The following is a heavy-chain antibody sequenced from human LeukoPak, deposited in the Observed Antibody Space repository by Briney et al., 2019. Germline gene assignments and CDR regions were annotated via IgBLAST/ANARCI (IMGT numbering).Heavy chain of an antibody. V-gene: IGHV4-28*01. D-gene: IGHD3-22*01. CDR1: GYSISSSNW. CDR2: IYYSGST. CDR3: ARTDSSGYYFDY. J-gene: IGHJ4*02. Sequence: SDTLSLTCAVSGYSISSSNWWGWIRQPPGKGLEWIGFIYYSGSTHYNPSLESRVTMSVDTSKNLFSLRLTSVTAVDTAVYYCARTDSSGYYFDYWGQGTLVTVSS.